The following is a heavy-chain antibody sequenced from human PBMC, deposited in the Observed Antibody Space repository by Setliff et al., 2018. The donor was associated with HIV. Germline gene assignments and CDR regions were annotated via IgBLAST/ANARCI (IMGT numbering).Heavy chain of an antibody. V-gene: IGHV5-51*01. J-gene: IGHJ4*02. Sequence: GESLKISCKGSGYTFTSYWIGWVRQMPGKGLEWMGIIYPGDSDTRYSPSFQGRVTISADKSINTAYLQWSSLQASDTAMYYCARRASKASLDYWGQGTLVTRLL. CDR2: IYPGDSDT. CDR3: ARRASKASLDY. CDR1: GYTFTSYW.